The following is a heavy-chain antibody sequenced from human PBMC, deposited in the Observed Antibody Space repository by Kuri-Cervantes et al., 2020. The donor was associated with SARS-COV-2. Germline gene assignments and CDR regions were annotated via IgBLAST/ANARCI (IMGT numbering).Heavy chain of an antibody. Sequence: GESLKISCAASGFTFSSYGMHWVCQAPGKGLEWVAVISYDGSNKYYADSVKGRFTISRDNSKDTLYLQMNSLRAEDTAVYYCANGAYYYGMDVWGQGTTVTVYS. D-gene: IGHD1-26*01. CDR3: ANGAYYYGMDV. J-gene: IGHJ6*02. CDR2: ISYDGSNK. CDR1: GFTFSSYG. V-gene: IGHV3-30*18.